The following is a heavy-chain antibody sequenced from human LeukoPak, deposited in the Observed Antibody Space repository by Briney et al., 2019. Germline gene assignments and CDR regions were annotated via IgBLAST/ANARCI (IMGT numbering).Heavy chain of an antibody. Sequence: ASVKGSCKASGYTFTSYAMHWVRQAPGQRLEWMGWINAGNGNTKYSQKFQGRVTITRDTSASTAYMELSSLRSKDTAVYYCARVRYCSGGSCPLPDYWGQGTLVTVSS. V-gene: IGHV1-3*01. D-gene: IGHD2-15*01. CDR3: ARVRYCSGGSCPLPDY. CDR2: INAGNGNT. J-gene: IGHJ4*02. CDR1: GYTFTSYA.